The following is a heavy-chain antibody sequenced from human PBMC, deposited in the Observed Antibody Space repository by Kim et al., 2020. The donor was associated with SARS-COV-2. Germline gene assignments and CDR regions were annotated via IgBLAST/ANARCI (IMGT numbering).Heavy chain of an antibody. CDR3: ARYNVPSRSYYFDF. Sequence: SETLSLTCAVYVGSFSGYYWSWIRQPPGKGLEWIGEINHSGSTNYSPSLKSRLTISVDTSKNKFSLKLSSVTAADTAVYYCARYNVPSRSYYFDFWGQG. J-gene: IGHJ4*02. D-gene: IGHD1-20*01. CDR1: VGSFSGYY. CDR2: INHSGST. V-gene: IGHV4-34*01.